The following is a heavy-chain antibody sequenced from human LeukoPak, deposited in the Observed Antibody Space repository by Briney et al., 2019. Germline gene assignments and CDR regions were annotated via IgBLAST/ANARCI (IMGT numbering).Heavy chain of an antibody. J-gene: IGHJ5*02. V-gene: IGHV3-21*01. CDR1: GFTFSSYS. Sequence: GGSLRLSCAASGFTFSSYSMNWVRQAPGKGVEWVSSISSSSSYIYYADSVKGRFTISRDNAKNSLYLQMNSLRAEDTAVYYCARQNSITGTRMYNWFDPWGQGTLVTVSS. CDR2: ISSSSSYI. D-gene: IGHD1-7*01. CDR3: ARQNSITGTRMYNWFDP.